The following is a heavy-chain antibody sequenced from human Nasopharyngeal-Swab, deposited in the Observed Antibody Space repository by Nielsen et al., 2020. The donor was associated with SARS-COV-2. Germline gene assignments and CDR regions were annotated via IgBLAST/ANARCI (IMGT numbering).Heavy chain of an antibody. Sequence: SETLSLTCTVSGASISSSSYYWSWIRQPPGKGLEWIGYVVYSGRTNYNPSLKSRVTISVDTSKDQFSLKLNSVTAADTAMYFCARTTTTTPFDSWGQGTLVAVSS. J-gene: IGHJ4*02. V-gene: IGHV4-61*01. CDR2: VVYSGRT. D-gene: IGHD1-1*01. CDR1: GASISSSSYY. CDR3: ARTTTTTPFDS.